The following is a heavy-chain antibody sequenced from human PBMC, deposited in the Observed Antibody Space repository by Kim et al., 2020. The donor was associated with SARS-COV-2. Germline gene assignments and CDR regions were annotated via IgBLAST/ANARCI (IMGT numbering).Heavy chain of an antibody. CDR1: GFTFSSYD. D-gene: IGHD3-22*01. CDR2: IGTAGDT. CDR3: ARMNYYDSSGYPYYYYGMDV. J-gene: IGHJ6*02. Sequence: GGSLRLSCAASGFTFSSYDMHWVRQATGKGLECVSAIGTAGDTYYPGSVKGRFTISRENAKNSLYLQMNSLRAGDTAVYYCARMNYYDSSGYPYYYYGMDVWGQGTTVTVSS. V-gene: IGHV3-13*01.